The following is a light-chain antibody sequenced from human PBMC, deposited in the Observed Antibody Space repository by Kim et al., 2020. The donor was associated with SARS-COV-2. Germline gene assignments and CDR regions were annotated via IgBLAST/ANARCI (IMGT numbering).Light chain of an antibody. J-gene: IGLJ1*01. CDR1: SCDVGGYNY. V-gene: IGLV2-14*04. Sequence: QSITISCTGTSCDVGGYNYVSWYQQHPGKAPNLMIYDVSKRPSGVSNRFSGSKSGNTASLTISGLQAEDEADYYCSSYTSSSTYVFGTGTKVTVL. CDR3: SSYTSSSTYV. CDR2: DVS.